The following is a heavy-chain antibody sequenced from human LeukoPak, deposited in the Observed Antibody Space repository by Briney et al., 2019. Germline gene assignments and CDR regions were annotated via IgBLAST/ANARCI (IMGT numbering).Heavy chain of an antibody. CDR2: INLNSGGT. D-gene: IGHD2-2*02. CDR1: GYTFTGYY. CDR3: ACQVGVVVVPAAINWFDP. Sequence: GASVKVSCKASGYTFTGYYMHWVRQAPGQGLEWMGWINLNSGGTNYAQKFQGRVTMTRDTSISTAYMELSRLRSDDTAVYYCACQVGVVVVPAAINWFDPWGQGTLVTVSS. V-gene: IGHV1-2*02. J-gene: IGHJ5*02.